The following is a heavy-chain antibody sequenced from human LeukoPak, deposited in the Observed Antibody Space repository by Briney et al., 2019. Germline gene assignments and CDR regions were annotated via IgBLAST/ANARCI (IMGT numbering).Heavy chain of an antibody. Sequence: SETLSLTCTVSGGSISSYYWSWIRQPPGKGLEWIGYIYYSGSTNYNPSLKSRVTISVDTSKNQFSLKLSSVTAADTAVYYCARMGYDSSGYYAGPIYYFDYWGQGTLVTVSS. J-gene: IGHJ4*02. V-gene: IGHV4-59*08. CDR2: IYYSGST. CDR1: GGSISSYY. D-gene: IGHD3-22*01. CDR3: ARMGYDSSGYYAGPIYYFDY.